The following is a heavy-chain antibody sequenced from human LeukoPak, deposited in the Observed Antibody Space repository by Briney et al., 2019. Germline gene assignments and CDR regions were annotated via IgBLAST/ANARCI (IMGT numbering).Heavy chain of an antibody. CDR3: ARGQQQAFDY. D-gene: IGHD6-13*01. Sequence: GGSLRLSCAASGFTVNSNYMSWVRQAPEKGLEWVSVIYSGGSTYYADSVKGRFAISRDISKNTLYLQMNSLRAEDTAVYYCARGQQQAFDYWGQGTLVTVSS. V-gene: IGHV3-53*01. J-gene: IGHJ4*02. CDR1: GFTVNSNY. CDR2: IYSGGST.